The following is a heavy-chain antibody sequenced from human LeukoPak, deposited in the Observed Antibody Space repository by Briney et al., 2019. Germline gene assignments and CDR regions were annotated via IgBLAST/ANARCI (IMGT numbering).Heavy chain of an antibody. CDR2: INRDGSST. Sequence: GGSLRLSCAASGFTFSSYWMHWVRQAPGKGLVWVSCINRDGSSTSYADSVKGRFTISRDNAKNTLYLQMNSLRVEDTAVYYCARQTSDLPDYWGQGTLVTVSS. D-gene: IGHD3-3*01. J-gene: IGHJ4*02. V-gene: IGHV3-74*01. CDR3: ARQTSDLPDY. CDR1: GFTFSSYW.